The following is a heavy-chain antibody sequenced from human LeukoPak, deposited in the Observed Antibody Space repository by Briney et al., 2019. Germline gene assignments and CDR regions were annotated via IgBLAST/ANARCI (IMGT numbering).Heavy chain of an antibody. J-gene: IGHJ4*02. CDR2: ISGSGGST. CDR3: ARDVWTGTLTGDY. D-gene: IGHD3/OR15-3a*01. V-gene: IGHV3-23*01. Sequence: GGSPRLSCAASGFTFSSYAMSWVRQAPGKGLEWVSAISGSGGSTYYADSVKGRFTISRDNSKNTLYLQMNSLRAEDTAVYYCARDVWTGTLTGDYWGQGTLVTVSS. CDR1: GFTFSSYA.